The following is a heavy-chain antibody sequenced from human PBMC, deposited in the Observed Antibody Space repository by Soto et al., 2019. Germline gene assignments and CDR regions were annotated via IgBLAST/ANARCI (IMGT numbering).Heavy chain of an antibody. Sequence: QVHLVQSGAEVKKPGASVKVSCKASGYTFTSYGITCVRQAPGQGLEWMGWISAHNGNTDYAQKLQGRVIVTRDTSTSTAYMELRSLRSDDTAVYYCARWRYGDYWGQGALVTVSS. CDR2: ISAHNGNT. V-gene: IGHV1-18*01. D-gene: IGHD1-1*01. J-gene: IGHJ4*02. CDR3: ARWRYGDY. CDR1: GYTFTSYG.